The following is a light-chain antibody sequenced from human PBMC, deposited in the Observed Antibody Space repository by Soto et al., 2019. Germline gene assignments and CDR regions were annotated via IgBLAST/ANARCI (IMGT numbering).Light chain of an antibody. CDR2: EVS. CDR3: SSYAGSNNYV. J-gene: IGLJ1*01. CDR1: SSDVGGYNY. Sequence: QSVLTQPPSASGSPGQSVTISCTGTSSDVGGYNYVSWYQQHPGKAPKLMIYEVSKRPSGVPDRFSGSKSGNTASLTVSGLQAEDEADYYXSSYAGSNNYVFGTGTKVTVL. V-gene: IGLV2-8*01.